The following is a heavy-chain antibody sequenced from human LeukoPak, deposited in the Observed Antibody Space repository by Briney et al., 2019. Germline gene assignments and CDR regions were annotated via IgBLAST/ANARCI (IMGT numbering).Heavy chain of an antibody. V-gene: IGHV1-3*01. D-gene: IGHD3-3*01. J-gene: IGHJ6*02. CDR2: INAGNGNT. CDR1: GYTFTSYA. Sequence: ASVKVSCKDSGYTFTSYAMHWVRQAPGQRLEWMGWINAGNGNTKYSQKFQGRVTITRDTSASTAYMELSSLRSEDTAVYYCARGPEYTIFGVVIMDYYYGMDVWGQGTTVTVSS. CDR3: ARGPEYTIFGVVIMDYYYGMDV.